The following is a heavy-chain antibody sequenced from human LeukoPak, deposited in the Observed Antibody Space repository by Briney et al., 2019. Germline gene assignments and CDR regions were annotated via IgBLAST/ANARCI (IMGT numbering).Heavy chain of an antibody. CDR3: ARAPGYRSFLDY. D-gene: IGHD5-12*01. CDR2: ISSGSSYI. Sequence: GGSLRPSCAASGFIFNAYNMNWVRQAPGKGLEWVSFISSGSSYIYYADSVKGRFTISRDNAKNSLYLQMNSLRAEDMAVYYCARAPGYRSFLDYWGQGTLVTVSS. J-gene: IGHJ4*02. CDR1: GFIFNAYN. V-gene: IGHV3-21*06.